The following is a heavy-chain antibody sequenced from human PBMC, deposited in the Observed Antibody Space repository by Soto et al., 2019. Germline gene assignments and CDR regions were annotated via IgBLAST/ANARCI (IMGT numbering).Heavy chain of an antibody. CDR1: GFTFSSYA. CDR2: ISSNGGST. V-gene: IGHV3-64*01. D-gene: IGHD6-19*01. J-gene: IGHJ4*02. CDR3: ARDWAKSSGWYVGIVDY. Sequence: EVQLVESGGGLVQPGGSLRLSCAASGFTFSSYAMHWVRQAPGKGLEYVSAISSNGGSTYYANSVKGRFTISRDNSKNTLYLQMGSLRAEDMAVYYCARDWAKSSGWYVGIVDYWGQGTLVTVSS.